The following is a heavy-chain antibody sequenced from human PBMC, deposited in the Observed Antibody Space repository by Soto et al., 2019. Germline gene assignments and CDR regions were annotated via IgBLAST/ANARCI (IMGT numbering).Heavy chain of an antibody. Sequence: QVQLVESGGGVVQPGRSLRLSCAASGSIFSNYGLHWVRQAPGKGLEGVAVTSYDGSKKYYADSVKGRFTISKDNSKNTVYLQMNSLRIEDTAVYYCAKWGLSGHGMDVWGQGTTVTVSS. D-gene: IGHD7-27*01. CDR2: TSYDGSKK. J-gene: IGHJ6*02. CDR3: AKWGLSGHGMDV. V-gene: IGHV3-30*18. CDR1: GSIFSNYG.